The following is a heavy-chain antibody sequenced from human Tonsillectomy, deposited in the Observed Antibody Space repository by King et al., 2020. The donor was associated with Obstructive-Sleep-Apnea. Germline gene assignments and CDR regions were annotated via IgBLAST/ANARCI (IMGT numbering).Heavy chain of an antibody. CDR3: VSLTWEEAIIDY. CDR2: TYYIGTS. J-gene: IGHJ4*02. D-gene: IGHD7-27*01. Sequence: VQLQESGPGLVKPSQTLSLTCTVSGGSISSGDYYWIWILHPPGKGLEGIGYTYYIGTSYYNPSLKRRITISVDTSKNQFSLRLNPVTAADTAVYYCVSLTWEEAIIDYWGQGTRVTVSS. V-gene: IGHV4-30-4*01. CDR1: GGSISSGDYY.